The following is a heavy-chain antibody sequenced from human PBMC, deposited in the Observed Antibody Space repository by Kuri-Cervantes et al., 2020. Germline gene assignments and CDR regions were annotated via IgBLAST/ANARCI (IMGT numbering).Heavy chain of an antibody. D-gene: IGHD1-26*01. CDR1: GFTFSNAW. CDR2: IKSKTDGGTT. Sequence: ETLSLTCAASGFTFSNAWMSWVRQAPGKGLEWVGRIKSKTDGGTTDYAAPVKGRFTISRDDSKNTLYLQMNSLKTEDTAVYYCARDSDRIVGATDFDYWGQGTLVTVSS. V-gene: IGHV3-15*01. J-gene: IGHJ4*02. CDR3: ARDSDRIVGATDFDY.